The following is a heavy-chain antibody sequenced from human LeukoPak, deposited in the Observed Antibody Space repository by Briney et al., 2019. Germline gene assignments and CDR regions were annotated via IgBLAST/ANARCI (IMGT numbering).Heavy chain of an antibody. J-gene: IGHJ4*03. Sequence: SETPSLTCAVYGGSFSSYYWSWIRQSPGKGLEWIAEINHRGDTNYNPSVKSRVTISVDTSKNQFSLKVTSLTAADTAVYYCARGPTISETGYFDYWGQGTLVTASS. CDR3: ARGPTISETGYFDY. CDR1: GGSFSSYY. V-gene: IGHV4-34*01. D-gene: IGHD1-1*01. CDR2: INHRGDT.